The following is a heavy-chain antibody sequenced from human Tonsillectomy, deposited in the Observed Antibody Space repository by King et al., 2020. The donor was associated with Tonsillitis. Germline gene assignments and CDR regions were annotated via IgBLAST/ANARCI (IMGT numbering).Heavy chain of an antibody. J-gene: IGHJ6*02. Sequence: QVQLVESGAEVKKPGASVKVSCKASGYTFTSYDINWVRQATGQGLEWMGWMNPNSGNTGYAQKFQGRVTMTRNTSISTPYMELSSLRSEDTAVYYCARERMESRWYGEIYRYYYDGTDVWGQGTTVTVSS. D-gene: IGHD3-10*01. CDR1: GYTFTSYD. CDR3: ARERMESRWYGEIYRYYYDGTDV. CDR2: MNPNSGNT. V-gene: IGHV1-8*02.